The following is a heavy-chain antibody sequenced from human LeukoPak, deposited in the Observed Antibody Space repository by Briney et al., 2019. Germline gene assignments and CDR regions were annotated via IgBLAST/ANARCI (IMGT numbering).Heavy chain of an antibody. CDR2: IDYDSSHI. CDR3: TGDPLRYLRGGHYDY. CDR1: GFTFSTSA. D-gene: IGHD3-9*01. Sequence: GGSLRLSCAASGFTFSTSAMNWVRQVPGKGLEWVSSIDYDSSHIYYAASVRGRFTISRDNARDSVYLQMDSLRVEDTAVYYCTGDPLRYLRGGHYDYWGQGTLVAVSS. V-gene: IGHV3-21*01. J-gene: IGHJ4*02.